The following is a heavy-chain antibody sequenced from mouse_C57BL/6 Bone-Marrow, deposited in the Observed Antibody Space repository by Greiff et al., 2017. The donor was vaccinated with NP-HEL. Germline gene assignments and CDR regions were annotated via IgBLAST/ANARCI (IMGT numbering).Heavy chain of an antibody. CDR1: GFTFSSYA. CDR2: ISDGGSYT. V-gene: IGHV5-4*03. CDR3: ARGGQLRLRGDWFAY. D-gene: IGHD3-2*02. Sequence: EVKLQESGGGLVKPGGSLKLSCAASGFTFSSYAMSWVRQTPEKRLEWVATISDGGSYTYYPDNVKGRFTISRDNAKNNLYLQMSHLKSENTAMYYCARGGQLRLRGDWFAYWGQGTLVTVSA. J-gene: IGHJ3*01.